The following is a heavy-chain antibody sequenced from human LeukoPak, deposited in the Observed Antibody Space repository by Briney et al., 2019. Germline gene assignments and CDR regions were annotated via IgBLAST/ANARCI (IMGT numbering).Heavy chain of an antibody. J-gene: IGHJ3*02. D-gene: IGHD2-2*01. CDR3: VKDPDPRYCSSTSCSPI. CDR2: ISSSSSTI. Sequence: GGSLRLSCAASGFTFSSYSMNWVRQAPGKGLEWISYISSSSSTIYYADSVKGRFTISRDNAKNSLYLQMNSPRVEDTAVYYCVKDPDPRYCSSTSCSPIWGQGTMVTVSS. CDR1: GFTFSSYS. V-gene: IGHV3-48*01.